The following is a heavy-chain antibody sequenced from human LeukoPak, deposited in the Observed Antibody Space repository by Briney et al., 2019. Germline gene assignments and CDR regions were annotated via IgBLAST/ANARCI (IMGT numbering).Heavy chain of an antibody. Sequence: SEPLSLTCTVSGDSISSYYWSWIRQPPGKGLEWIGYISYSGSTNYNPSLESRVTISGDTSKNQFSLKLSSVTAADTAFYYCARRSRGTTARLFDYWGQGTLVTVSS. D-gene: IGHD1-1*01. V-gene: IGHV4-59*08. J-gene: IGHJ4*02. CDR1: GDSISSYY. CDR2: ISYSGST. CDR3: ARRSRGTTARLFDY.